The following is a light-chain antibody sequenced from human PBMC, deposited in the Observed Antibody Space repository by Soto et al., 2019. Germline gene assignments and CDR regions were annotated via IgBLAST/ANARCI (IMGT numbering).Light chain of an antibody. J-gene: IGLJ2*01. Sequence: QTVVTQEPSFSVSPGGTVTLTCGLTFGSVSTSYYPSWYQQTPGQAPRTLIYSTNTRSSGVPDRFSGSILGNKAALTITGAQADDESDYCCVLYMGSGISLFGGGTKLTVL. CDR3: VLYMGSGISL. CDR1: FGSVSTSYY. CDR2: STN. V-gene: IGLV8-61*01.